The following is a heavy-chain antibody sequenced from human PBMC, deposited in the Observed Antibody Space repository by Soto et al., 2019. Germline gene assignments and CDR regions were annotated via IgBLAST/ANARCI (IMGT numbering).Heavy chain of an antibody. Sequence: GGSLRLSCAASGFTFSSYGMHWVRPAPGKGLEWVAVISYDGSNKYYADSVKGRFTISRDNSKNTLYLQMNSLRAEDTAVYYCAKLPATLYYYYYYMDVWGKGTTVTVSS. CDR2: ISYDGSNK. J-gene: IGHJ6*03. CDR3: AKLPATLYYYYYYMDV. D-gene: IGHD6-25*01. V-gene: IGHV3-30*18. CDR1: GFTFSSYG.